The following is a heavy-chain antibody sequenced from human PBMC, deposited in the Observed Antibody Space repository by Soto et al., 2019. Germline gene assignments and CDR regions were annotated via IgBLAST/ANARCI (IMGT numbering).Heavy chain of an antibody. V-gene: IGHV3-23*01. CDR1: GFTFSSYT. D-gene: IGHD3-10*01. CDR3: AKTGRPGDYYGGFDS. J-gene: IGHJ5*01. CDR2: IGGGGTVT. Sequence: EVQLLEAGGGLIQPGGSLRLSCVASGFTFSSYTITWVRRAPEKGLEWVSDIGGGGTVTFSADSVKGRFTISRDNSKNTLYLQLNSVRVEDTAVYYCAKTGRPGDYYGGFDSWGQGTLVTVSS.